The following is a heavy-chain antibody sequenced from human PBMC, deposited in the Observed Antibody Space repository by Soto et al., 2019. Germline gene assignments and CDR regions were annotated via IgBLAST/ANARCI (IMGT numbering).Heavy chain of an antibody. Sequence: EVQLLESGGGLVQPGGSLRLSCAASGFTFSSYAMSWVRQAPGKGLEWVSAISGSGGSTYYADSVKGRFTISRDNSKNTLYLQMNSLRAEDTAVYYCAKDRPSIAVAGPTPSRWYFQHWGQGTLVTVSS. V-gene: IGHV3-23*01. CDR1: GFTFSSYA. CDR2: ISGSGGST. CDR3: AKDRPSIAVAGPTPSRWYFQH. J-gene: IGHJ1*01. D-gene: IGHD6-19*01.